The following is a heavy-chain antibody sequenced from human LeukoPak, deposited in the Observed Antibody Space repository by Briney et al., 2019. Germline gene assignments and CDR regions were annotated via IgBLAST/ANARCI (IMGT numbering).Heavy chain of an antibody. CDR3: VKYNDVKGYYYYSYMDV. CDR2: IIGSGHNT. J-gene: IGHJ6*03. V-gene: IGHV3-23*01. D-gene: IGHD3-22*01. Sequence: GGSLRLSCAASGFTFSSYAMSWVRQAPGKGLEWVSGIIGSGHNTYNADSVRGRFTISRDNSKKTLYLQMNSLRVEDTAVYYCVKYNDVKGYYYYSYMDVWGKGTTVTVSS. CDR1: GFTFSSYA.